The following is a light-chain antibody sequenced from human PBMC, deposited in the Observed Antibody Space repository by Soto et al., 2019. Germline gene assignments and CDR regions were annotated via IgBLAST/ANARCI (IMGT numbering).Light chain of an antibody. CDR3: QQYHNWLPIT. J-gene: IGKJ5*01. Sequence: EIVLTQSPGILSLSPGERATLSCRASQSVSNDFLAWYQQKPGQAPRLLIYGASTRATDVPDRFSGSGSGADFTLSIDTLQSEDFAVYYCQQYHNWLPITFGQGTRLEIK. CDR1: QSVSNDF. V-gene: IGKV3D-15*01. CDR2: GAS.